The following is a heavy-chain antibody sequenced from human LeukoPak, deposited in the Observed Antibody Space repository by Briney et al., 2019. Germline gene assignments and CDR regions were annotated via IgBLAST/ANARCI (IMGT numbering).Heavy chain of an antibody. CDR2: IRSKTDGGTT. V-gene: IGHV3-49*03. CDR1: GFSFGDYG. J-gene: IGHJ4*02. Sequence: GGSLRLSCTASGFSFGDYGMSWFRQAPGKGLEWVGFIRSKTDGGTTDYAAPVKGRFTISRDDSKNTLYLQMNSLKTEDTAVYYCTTDGTPHYSYGYGIDYWGQGTLVTVSS. CDR3: TTDGTPHYSYGYGIDY. D-gene: IGHD5-18*01.